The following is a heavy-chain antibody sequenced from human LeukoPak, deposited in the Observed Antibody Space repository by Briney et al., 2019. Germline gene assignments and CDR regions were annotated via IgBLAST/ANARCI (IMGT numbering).Heavy chain of an antibody. Sequence: PGGSLRLSCAVSGFTFTSYEINWVRQAPGKGLEWVSHISSSGSTTYYADSVKGRFTISRDNAKNSLHLLMKSLRAEDTAVYYCARALPSSWYYFDYWGQGTLVTVSS. CDR3: ARALPSSWYYFDY. D-gene: IGHD6-13*01. CDR2: ISSSGSTT. CDR1: GFTFTSYE. V-gene: IGHV3-48*03. J-gene: IGHJ4*02.